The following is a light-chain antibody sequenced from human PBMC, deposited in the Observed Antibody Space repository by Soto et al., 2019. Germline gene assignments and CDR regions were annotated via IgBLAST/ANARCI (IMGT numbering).Light chain of an antibody. Sequence: DIVMTQSPLSLPVTPGEPASISCRSSQSLLHQNGYNYLDWYLQKPGQSPQLLIYLGSNRASGVPDRFSGSGSGTDFTLKISRVEAEDVGVYYCMQALHTHSLTFGGGTKVEIK. J-gene: IGKJ4*01. CDR3: MQALHTHSLT. V-gene: IGKV2-28*01. CDR1: QSLLHQNGYNY. CDR2: LGS.